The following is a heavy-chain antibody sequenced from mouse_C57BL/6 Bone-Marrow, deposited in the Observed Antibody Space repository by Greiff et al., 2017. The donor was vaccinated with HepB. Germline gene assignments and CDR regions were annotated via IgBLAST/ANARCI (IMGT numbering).Heavy chain of an antibody. CDR3: ARDYGSSHYWYFDV. Sequence: VQLQESGAELVKPGASVKMSCKASGYTFTTYPIEWMKQNHGKSLEWIGNFHPYNDDTKYNEKFKGKATLTVEKSSSAVYLELSRLTSDDSAVYYSARDYGSSHYWYFDVWGTGTTVTVSS. CDR2: FHPYNDDT. D-gene: IGHD1-1*01. CDR1: GYTFTTYP. J-gene: IGHJ1*03. V-gene: IGHV1-47*01.